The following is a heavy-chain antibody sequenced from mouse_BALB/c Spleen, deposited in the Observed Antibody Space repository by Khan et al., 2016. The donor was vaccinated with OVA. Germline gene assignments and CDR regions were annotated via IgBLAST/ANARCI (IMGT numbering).Heavy chain of an antibody. D-gene: IGHD1-1*01. Sequence: VQLQQSGPELVKPGASVKMSCKASGYTFTNYVMHWVKQKPGQGLEWIGYINPYNDGATYNEKFKGQATLTSDKSSTTAYMELSSLTSEDSAVYYCARYASSPYYAMDYWGQGTSVTVSS. J-gene: IGHJ4*01. V-gene: IGHV1S136*01. CDR1: GYTFTNYV. CDR2: INPYNDGA. CDR3: ARYASSPYYAMDY.